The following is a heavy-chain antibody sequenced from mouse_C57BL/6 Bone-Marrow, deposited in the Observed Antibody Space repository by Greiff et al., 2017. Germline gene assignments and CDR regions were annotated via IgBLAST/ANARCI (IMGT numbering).Heavy chain of an antibody. CDR2: IDPSDSYT. CDR1: GYTFTSYC. J-gene: IGHJ4*01. V-gene: IGHV1-69*01. D-gene: IGHD2-2*01. Sequence: QVQLQQPGAELVMPGASVKLSCKASGYTFTSYCMHWVKQRPGQGLEWIGEIDPSDSYTNYNQKFKGKSTLTVDQSSSTAYMQLSSLTSEDSAVYYCARTPVYGCDWYYGVGYWGQGTAVTVSS. CDR3: ARTPVYGCDWYYGVGY.